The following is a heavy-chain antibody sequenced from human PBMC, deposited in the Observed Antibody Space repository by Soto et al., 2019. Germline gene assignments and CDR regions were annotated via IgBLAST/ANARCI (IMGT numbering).Heavy chain of an antibody. Sequence: SETLSLTCTVSGGSISSYYWSWIRQPPGKGLEWIGYIYYSGSTNYNPSIKSRVTISVDTSKNQFSLKLSSVTAADTAVYYCARGYCSGGSCYGPYYYYYYMDVWGKGTTVTVSS. J-gene: IGHJ6*03. CDR3: ARGYCSGGSCYGPYYYYYYMDV. D-gene: IGHD2-15*01. V-gene: IGHV4-59*01. CDR2: IYYSGST. CDR1: GGSISSYY.